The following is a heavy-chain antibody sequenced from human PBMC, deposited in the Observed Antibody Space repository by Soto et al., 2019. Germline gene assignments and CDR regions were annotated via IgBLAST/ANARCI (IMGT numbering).Heavy chain of an antibody. V-gene: IGHV2-5*02. D-gene: IGHD4-17*01. CDR3: AHREATVIGGALDI. CDR2: IYWDDDK. CDR1: GFPRSTSGVA. Sequence: QITVKASAPTLVKPTQTLTLTCTFSGFPRSTSGVAVGRIRQPPAKALEWLALIYWDDDKRYSPSLKSRLTITKDTSKDQVVLTMTNMDPVDTATYYCAHREATVIGGALDIWGQGTMVTVSS. J-gene: IGHJ3*02.